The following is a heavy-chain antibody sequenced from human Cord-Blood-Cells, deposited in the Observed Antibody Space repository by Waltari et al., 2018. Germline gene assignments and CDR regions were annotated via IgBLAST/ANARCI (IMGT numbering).Heavy chain of an antibody. Sequence: QVQLQQWGAGLLKPSETLSLPCAVYGGSFSGYYWSWIRQTPGKGLEWIGEINHSGSTNYNPSLKSRVTISVDTSKNQFSLKLSSVTAADTAVYYCASSSGIAAADAFDIWGQGTMVTVSS. CDR3: ASSSGIAAADAFDI. D-gene: IGHD6-13*01. V-gene: IGHV4-34*01. CDR1: GGSFSGYY. J-gene: IGHJ3*02. CDR2: INHSGST.